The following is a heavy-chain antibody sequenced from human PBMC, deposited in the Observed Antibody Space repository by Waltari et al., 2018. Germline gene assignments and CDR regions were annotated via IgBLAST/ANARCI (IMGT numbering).Heavy chain of an antibody. CDR3: ASTVYYDSSGWTYYFDY. CDR2: IYYSGST. V-gene: IGHV4-39*01. J-gene: IGHJ4*02. D-gene: IGHD3-22*01. CDR1: VGPIRGGVSS. Sequence: QRRESAPGRVNPPEPLSLTSPAPVGPIRGGVSSWGWSRQPPGKGLEWIGSIYYSGSTYYNPSLKSRVTISVDTSKNQFSLKLSSVTAADTAVYYCASTVYYDSSGWTYYFDYWGQGTLVTVSS.